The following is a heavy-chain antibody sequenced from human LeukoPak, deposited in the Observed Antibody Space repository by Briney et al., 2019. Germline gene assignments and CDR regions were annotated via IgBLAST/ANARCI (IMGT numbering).Heavy chain of an antibody. Sequence: ASVNVSCKASVYTFTSYGISWVRQAPGQGLEWMGWISTYNGNTNYAQKLQGRVTMTTDTSTSTAYMELRSLRSDDTAVYYCARAPRPITYYFDYWGQGTLVTVSS. CDR1: VYTFTSYG. V-gene: IGHV1-18*01. J-gene: IGHJ4*02. D-gene: IGHD5-12*01. CDR2: ISTYNGNT. CDR3: ARAPRPITYYFDY.